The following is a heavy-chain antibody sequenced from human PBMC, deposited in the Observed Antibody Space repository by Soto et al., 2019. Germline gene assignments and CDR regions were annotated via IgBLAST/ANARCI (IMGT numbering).Heavy chain of an antibody. J-gene: IGHJ5*02. CDR2: IYYTGST. V-gene: IGHV4-59*01. CDR1: GDSINSYY. CDR3: VRIVWRYGTWFDP. D-gene: IGHD2-8*01. Sequence: SETLSLTCSVSGDSINSYYWSWIRQSPGKGLEWIGYIYYTGSTNYNPSLKSRVTMSIGTSKKHFSLKLTSVTAADTAVYYCVRIVWRYGTWFDPWGQGTLVTVSS.